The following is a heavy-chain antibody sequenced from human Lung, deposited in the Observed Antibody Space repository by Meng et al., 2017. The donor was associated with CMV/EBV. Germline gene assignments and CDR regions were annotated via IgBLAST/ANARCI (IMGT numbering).Heavy chain of an antibody. CDR2: IYHSGST. J-gene: IGHJ4*02. Sequence: VQLLEAGPGLVKPSGTLSLTCAVSGGSISSSNWWSWVRQPPGKGLEWIGEIYHSGSTNYNPSLKSRVTISVDKSKNQFSLKLSSVTAADTAVYYCASFPPPGKQWLVTDYWGQGTLVTVSS. V-gene: IGHV4-4*02. CDR3: ASFPPPGKQWLVTDY. D-gene: IGHD6-19*01. CDR1: GGSISSSNW.